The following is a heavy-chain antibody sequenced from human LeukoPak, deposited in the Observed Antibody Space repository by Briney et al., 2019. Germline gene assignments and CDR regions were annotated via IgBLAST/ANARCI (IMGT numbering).Heavy chain of an antibody. CDR2: IKQDGSEK. Sequence: GGTLRLSCAASGFXFSSYWISWAPHAPGKGLEWVANIKQDGSEKYYVDSVKGRFTISRDNAKNSPYLQMNSLRAEDTAVYYCARDPESLSSSWSGWGQGTLVTVSS. D-gene: IGHD6-13*01. CDR3: ARDPESLSSSWSG. J-gene: IGHJ4*02. V-gene: IGHV3-7*05. CDR1: GFXFSSYW.